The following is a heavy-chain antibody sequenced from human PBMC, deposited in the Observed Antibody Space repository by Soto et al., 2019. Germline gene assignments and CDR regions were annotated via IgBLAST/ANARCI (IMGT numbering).Heavy chain of an antibody. D-gene: IGHD3-22*01. CDR3: ATEYDSSGYPLDY. CDR2: IWYDGSNK. V-gene: IGHV3-33*01. CDR1: GFTFSSYG. J-gene: IGHJ4*02. Sequence: QVQLVESGGGVVQPGRSLRLSCAASGFTFSSYGMHWVRQAPGKGLEWVAVIWYDGSNKYYADSVKGRFSVSRDNSKNTLYVQMNSLRSDGTAVYYCATEYDSSGYPLDYWGQGTLVTVSS.